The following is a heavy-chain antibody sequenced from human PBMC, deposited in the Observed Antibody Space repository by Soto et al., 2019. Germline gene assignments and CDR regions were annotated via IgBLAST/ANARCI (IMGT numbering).Heavy chain of an antibody. CDR1: VYSITNYW. CDR2: IYPGDSDT. V-gene: IGHV5-51*01. J-gene: IGHJ2*01. Sequence: EVQLVQSGAEVNTPGESLKISCKGSVYSITNYWIGWVRQMPGKVLEWMGIIYPGDSDTRYSPSFPGEVTISADKSISTAYLQWSSLKASDTAMYYCARQKGYYDSSGSWYFDLWGRGTLVTVSS. CDR3: ARQKGYYDSSGSWYFDL. D-gene: IGHD3-22*01.